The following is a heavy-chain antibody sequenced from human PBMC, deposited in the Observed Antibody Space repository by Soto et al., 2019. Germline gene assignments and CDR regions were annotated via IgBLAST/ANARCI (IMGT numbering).Heavy chain of an antibody. J-gene: IGHJ3*02. Sequence: GSGPTLVNPTQTLTLTCTLSGISLSTSGVGLGWIRQTPGKALEWLALVYWNDDKRYSPSLKSRLTITKDTSKNQAILTMTNMDPVDTATYFCARGLATLPVFAFDIWGQGTVVTVSS. CDR2: VYWNDDK. V-gene: IGHV2-5*01. CDR1: GISLSTSGVG. CDR3: ARGLATLPVFAFDI. D-gene: IGHD1-1*01.